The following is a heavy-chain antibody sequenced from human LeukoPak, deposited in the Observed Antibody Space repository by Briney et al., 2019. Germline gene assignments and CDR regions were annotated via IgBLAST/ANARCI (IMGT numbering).Heavy chain of an antibody. CDR2: ISPDGSTT. D-gene: IGHD1-26*01. J-gene: IGHJ4*01. V-gene: IGHV3-74*03. Sequence: AGESLRLSCAASGFIFSAFWMHWVRQIPGKGLGWVSRISPDGSTTTYADSVRGRFTISRDNVKNTMYLQMNSLRAEDTAVYYCISDSEGRSGGDDWGQGTQVTVSS. CDR1: GFIFSAFW. CDR3: ISDSEGRSGGDD.